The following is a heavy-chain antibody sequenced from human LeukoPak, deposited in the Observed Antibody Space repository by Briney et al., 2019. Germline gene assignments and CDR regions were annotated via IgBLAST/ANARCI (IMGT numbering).Heavy chain of an antibody. CDR1: GITFITHS. D-gene: IGHD3-10*01. V-gene: IGHV3-48*01. CDR3: ATLEFADS. Sequence: GGSLRLSCAASGITFITHSLNWVRQAPGTGLEWISYISSRSSTIYYADSVRGRFTISRDDANSSLYLQMNSLRADDTAVYYCATLEFADSWGQGTPVTVSS. CDR2: ISSRSSTI. J-gene: IGHJ4*02.